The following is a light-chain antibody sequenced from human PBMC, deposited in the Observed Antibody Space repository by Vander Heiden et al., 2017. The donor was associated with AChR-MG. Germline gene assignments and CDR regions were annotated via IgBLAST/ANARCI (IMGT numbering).Light chain of an antibody. J-gene: IGLJ1*01. CDR3: QSYDSSLSGSYV. Sequence: QSVLTQPPSVSGVPGQRVTIPCTGSSSNIGAGYDVHWYQQLPGTAPKLLIYGNSNRPSGVPDRFSGSKSGTSASLAITGLQAEDEADYYCQSYDSSLSGSYVFGTGTKVTVL. CDR1: SSNIGAGYD. CDR2: GNS. V-gene: IGLV1-40*01.